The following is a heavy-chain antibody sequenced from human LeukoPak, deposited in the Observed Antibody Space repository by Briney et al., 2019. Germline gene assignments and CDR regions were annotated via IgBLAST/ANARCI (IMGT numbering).Heavy chain of an antibody. D-gene: IGHD6-6*01. Sequence: SETLSLTCAVYGGSFSGYYWSWIRQPPGKGLEWIGEINHSGSTNYNPSLKSRVTISVDTSKNQFSLKLSSVTAADTAVYYCARDTSIAARQLYYGMDVWGQGTTVTVSS. CDR2: INHSGST. CDR1: GGSFSGYY. CDR3: ARDTSIAARQLYYGMDV. J-gene: IGHJ6*02. V-gene: IGHV4-34*01.